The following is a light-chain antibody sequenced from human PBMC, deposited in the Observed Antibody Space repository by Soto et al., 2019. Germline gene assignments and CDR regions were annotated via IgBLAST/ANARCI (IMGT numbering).Light chain of an antibody. CDR3: AALDDSLNGRVV. CDR2: SNN. V-gene: IGLV1-44*01. J-gene: IGLJ2*01. CDR1: SSNIGSNT. Sequence: QAVLTQPPSASGTPGQRVTISCSGSSSNIGSNTVNWYQQLPGTAPKLLIYSNNQRPSGVPDRFSGSKSGTSASLAISGLQAEDEADYYCAALDDSLNGRVVFGGVTQLTVL.